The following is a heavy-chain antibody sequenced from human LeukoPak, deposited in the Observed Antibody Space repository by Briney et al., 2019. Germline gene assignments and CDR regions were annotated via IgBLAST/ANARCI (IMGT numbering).Heavy chain of an antibody. J-gene: IGHJ5*02. CDR1: GFTFSSYA. D-gene: IGHD5-12*01. CDR3: AKDGKGYSGYDYRDWFDP. V-gene: IGHV3-23*01. CDR2: ISGSGGST. Sequence: PGGSLRLSCAASGFTFSSYAMSWVRQAPGKGLEGVSAISGSGGSTYYADSVKGRFTVYRDNSKNTLYLQMNSLRAEDTAVYYCAKDGKGYSGYDYRDWFDPWGQGTLVTVSS.